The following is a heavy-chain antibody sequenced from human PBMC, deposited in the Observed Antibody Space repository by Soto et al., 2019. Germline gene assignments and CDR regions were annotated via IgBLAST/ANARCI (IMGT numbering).Heavy chain of an antibody. J-gene: IGHJ4*02. CDR2: TYYRSKWFI. Sequence: PSQTLSLTCAISGDSVSSNTATWNWIRQSPSRGLEWLGRTYYRSKWFIEYAVSVKSRITITPDTSKNQFSLQLNSVTPEDTAVYYCARGLPITSRSSDFVFWDEGVLVTVSS. D-gene: IGHD3-10*01. V-gene: IGHV6-1*01. CDR1: GDSVSSNTAT. CDR3: ARGLPITSRSSDFVF.